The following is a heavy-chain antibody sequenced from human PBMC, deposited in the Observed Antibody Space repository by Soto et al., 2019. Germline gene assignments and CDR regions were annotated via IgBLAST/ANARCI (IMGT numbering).Heavy chain of an antibody. CDR2: INAGNGNT. V-gene: IGHV1-3*01. J-gene: IGHJ5*02. CDR1: GYTFTSYA. Sequence: QVQLVQSGAEVKKPGASVKVSCKASGYTFTSYAMHWVRQAPGQRIEWMGWINAGNGNTKYSQKFQGGVTITRGTSASTADMELGSLRSDDTAVYYCERCGHYYDTLSNWFEPSGQGTLVAVSS. CDR3: ERCGHYYDTLSNWFEP. D-gene: IGHD3-22*01.